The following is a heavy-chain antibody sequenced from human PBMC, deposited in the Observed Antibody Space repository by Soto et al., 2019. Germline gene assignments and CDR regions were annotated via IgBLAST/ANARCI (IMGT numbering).Heavy chain of an antibody. V-gene: IGHV3-23*01. J-gene: IGHJ4*02. CDR2: LSPSGADT. D-gene: IGHD2-2*01. CDR1: GFTFSSYS. Sequence: EVHLLESGGGLVQPGDSLILSCAGSGFTFSSYSMSWVRQAPGKGLEWVSALSPSGADTYYADSVKGRFTNSRDNSKNTLYLQMNSVEAENKAVYYCAEGDPGHCNSYSCREFAHWGPGTLVTVSS. CDR3: AEGDPGHCNSYSCREFAH.